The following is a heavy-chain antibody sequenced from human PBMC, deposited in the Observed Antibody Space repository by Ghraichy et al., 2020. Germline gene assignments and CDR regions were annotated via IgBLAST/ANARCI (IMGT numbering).Heavy chain of an antibody. Sequence: SETLSLTCAVYGGSFSGYYWSWIRQPPGKGLEWIGEINHSGSTNYNPSLKSRVTISVDTSKNQFSLKLSSVTAADTAVYYCARGRAIMVYARYFDYWGQGTLVTVSS. V-gene: IGHV4-34*01. D-gene: IGHD2-8*01. CDR2: INHSGST. CDR1: GGSFSGYY. CDR3: ARGRAIMVYARYFDY. J-gene: IGHJ4*02.